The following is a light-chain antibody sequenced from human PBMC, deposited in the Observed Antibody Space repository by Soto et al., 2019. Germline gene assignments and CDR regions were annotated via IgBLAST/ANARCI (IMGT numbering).Light chain of an antibody. CDR2: GAS. V-gene: IGKV3-15*01. CDR3: QQYNSYPLT. J-gene: IGKJ4*01. Sequence: EIVITQSPAPLSVSPGERATLSCRASQSVSSNLAWYQQKPGQAPRLLIYGASTRATGIPARFSGSGSGTEFTLTISSLQPDDFATYYCQQYNSYPLTFGGGTKVDIK. CDR1: QSVSSN.